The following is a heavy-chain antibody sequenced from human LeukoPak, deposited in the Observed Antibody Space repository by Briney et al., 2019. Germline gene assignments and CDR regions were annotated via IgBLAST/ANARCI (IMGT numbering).Heavy chain of an antibody. D-gene: IGHD6-13*01. CDR2: INPNSGNT. Sequence: GASVKVSCKASGYTFTGYYMHWVRQAPGQGLEWMGWINPNSGNTGYAQKFQGRVTMTRNTSISTAYMELSSLRSEDTAVYYCAISYSSSWYGYALDIWGQGTMVTVSS. J-gene: IGHJ3*02. V-gene: IGHV1-8*02. CDR3: AISYSSSWYGYALDI. CDR1: GYTFTGYY.